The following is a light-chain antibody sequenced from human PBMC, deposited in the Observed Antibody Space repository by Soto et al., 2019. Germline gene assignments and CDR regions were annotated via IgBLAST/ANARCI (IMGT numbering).Light chain of an antibody. CDR3: QSYDSSLSGSNV. Sequence: QSVLTQPPSVSGTPGQRVTISCSGSSSNIGNNFVYWYQHLPGAAPTLVVYSDNHRPSGVPVRFSGSKSGTSASLAITGLQAEDEADYYCQSYDSSLSGSNVFGTGTKLTVL. J-gene: IGLJ1*01. V-gene: IGLV1-47*01. CDR2: SDN. CDR1: SSNIGNNF.